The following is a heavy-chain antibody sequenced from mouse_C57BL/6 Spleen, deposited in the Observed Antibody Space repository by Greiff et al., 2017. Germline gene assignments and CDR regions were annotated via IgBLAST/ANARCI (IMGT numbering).Heavy chain of an antibody. Sequence: VQLQESGAELVRPGASVKLSCKASGYTFPDYYINWVKQRPGQGLEWIARIYPGSGNTYYNEKFKGKATLTAEKSSSTAYMQLSSLTSEDSAVYFCAITAVAGYYAMDYWGQGTSVTVSS. V-gene: IGHV1-76*01. CDR3: AITAVAGYYAMDY. J-gene: IGHJ4*01. CDR1: GYTFPDYY. CDR2: IYPGSGNT. D-gene: IGHD1-1*01.